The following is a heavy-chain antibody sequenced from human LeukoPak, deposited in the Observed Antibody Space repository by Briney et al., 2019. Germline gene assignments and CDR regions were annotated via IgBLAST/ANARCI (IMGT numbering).Heavy chain of an antibody. V-gene: IGHV4-34*01. Sequence: SETLSLTCAVYGGSFSGYYWSWIRQPPGKGLEWIGEINHSGSTSYNPSLKSRVTISVDTSKNQFSLKLSSVTAADTAVYYCARAAWIQLWSFDYWGQGTLVTVSS. CDR3: ARAAWIQLWSFDY. CDR2: INHSGST. D-gene: IGHD5-18*01. J-gene: IGHJ4*02. CDR1: GGSFSGYY.